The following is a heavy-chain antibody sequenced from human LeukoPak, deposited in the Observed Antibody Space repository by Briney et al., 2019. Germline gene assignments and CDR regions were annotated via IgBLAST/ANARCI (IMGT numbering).Heavy chain of an antibody. D-gene: IGHD1-26*01. V-gene: IGHV1-2*02. CDR3: ARGSTVGAHCADY. J-gene: IGHJ4*02. CDR2: INPNSGGT. CDR1: GYTFTGYY. Sequence: ASVKVSCKASGYTFTGYYMHWVRQAPGQGLEWMGWINPNSGGTNYAQKFQGRVTMTRDTSISTAYMELGRLRSDDTAVYYCARGSTVGAHCADYWGQGTLVTVSS.